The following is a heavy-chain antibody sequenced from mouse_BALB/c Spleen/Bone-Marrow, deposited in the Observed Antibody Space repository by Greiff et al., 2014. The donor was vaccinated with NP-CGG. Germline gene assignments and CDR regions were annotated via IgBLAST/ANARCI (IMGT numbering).Heavy chain of an antibody. D-gene: IGHD2-14*01. CDR3: AREVRARWCAIDY. Sequence: QVHVKQSGPQVVRPGVSVKISCKGSGYTFTDYAMHWVKQSHAKSLEWIGVISTYNGNTNYNQKFKGKATMTVDKSSSTAYMELNRVTSEDYTIYYGAREVRARWCAIDYWGQGTSLTVSS. CDR1: GYTFTDYA. V-gene: IGHV1-67*01. J-gene: IGHJ4*01. CDR2: ISTYNGNT.